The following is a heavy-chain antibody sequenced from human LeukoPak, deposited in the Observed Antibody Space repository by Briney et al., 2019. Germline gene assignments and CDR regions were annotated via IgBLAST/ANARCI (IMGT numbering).Heavy chain of an antibody. V-gene: IGHV3-23*01. CDR1: GFTFSSYA. CDR2: ISGSGGST. D-gene: IGHD6-13*01. J-gene: IGHJ4*02. Sequence: GGSLRLSCAASGFTFSSYAMSWVRQAPVKGLEWVSAISGSGGSTYYADSVKGRFTISRDNSKNTLYLQMNSLRAEDTAVYYCAKGRSRSYTGPDYWGQGTLVTVSS. CDR3: AKGRSRSYTGPDY.